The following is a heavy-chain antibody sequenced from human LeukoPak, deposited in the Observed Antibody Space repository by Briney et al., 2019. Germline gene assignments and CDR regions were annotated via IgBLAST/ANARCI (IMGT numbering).Heavy chain of an antibody. CDR2: IRYDGSKK. CDR3: ANVWTSRGAYSGYYYYYYYMDV. Sequence: GGSLRLSCAASGCTFSSYGMHWVRQAPGKGREWVAFIRYDGSKKYYADSVKGRFTISRDNSKNTLYLQMNSLRAEDTAVYYCANVWTSRGAYSGYYYYYYYMDVWGKGTTVTVSS. J-gene: IGHJ6*03. V-gene: IGHV3-30*02. CDR1: GCTFSSYG. D-gene: IGHD5-12*01.